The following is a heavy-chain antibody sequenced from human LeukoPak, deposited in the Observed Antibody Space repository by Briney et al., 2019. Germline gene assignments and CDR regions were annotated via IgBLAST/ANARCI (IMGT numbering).Heavy chain of an antibody. Sequence: GGSLRLSCVASGFTFSSYWMGWVRQSPAKGLEWVASIQQGGSHKYYVDSVKGRFTISRDNAKNSLFLQMNSLRAEDTAVYYCARALRSTSPALFDYWGQGTLVTVSS. CDR3: ARALRSTSPALFDY. D-gene: IGHD2-2*01. CDR2: IQQGGSHK. CDR1: GFTFSSYW. V-gene: IGHV3-7*01. J-gene: IGHJ4*02.